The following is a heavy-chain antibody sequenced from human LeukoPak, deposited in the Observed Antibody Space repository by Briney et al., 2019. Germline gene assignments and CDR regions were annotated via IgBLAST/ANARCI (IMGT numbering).Heavy chain of an antibody. Sequence: PGGSLRLSCAASGFTFSSYSMNWVRQAPGKGLEWVSSISSSSSYIYYADSLKDRFTISRDNAKNSLYLQMNSLRAEDTAVYYCARGEYSGSYWFDPWGQGTLVTVSS. CDR2: ISSSSSYI. V-gene: IGHV3-21*01. CDR1: GFTFSSYS. J-gene: IGHJ5*02. D-gene: IGHD1-26*01. CDR3: ARGEYSGSYWFDP.